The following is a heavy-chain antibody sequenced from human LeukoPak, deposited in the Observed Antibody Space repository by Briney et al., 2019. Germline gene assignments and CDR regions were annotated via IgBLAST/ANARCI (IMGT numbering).Heavy chain of an antibody. CDR2: INPNTGGI. J-gene: IGHJ4*02. D-gene: IGHD6-19*01. V-gene: IGHV1-2*02. CDR3: ARGVRYSSGWCYFDS. Sequence: GASVKVSCKASGYTFTDYYMHWVRQAPGQGLEWMGWINPNTGGISCAQKFQGSVTMTRDTSINTAYMELNMLRSDDTAVYYCARGVRYSSGWCYFDSWGQGTLVTVSS. CDR1: GYTFTDYY.